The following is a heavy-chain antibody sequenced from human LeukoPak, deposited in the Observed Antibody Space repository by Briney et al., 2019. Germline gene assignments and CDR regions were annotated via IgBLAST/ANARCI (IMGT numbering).Heavy chain of an antibody. CDR2: IYYSGST. V-gene: IGHV4-59*01. Sequence: SETLSLTCTVSGGSISSYYWSSIRQPPGKGLEWIGYIYYSGSTNYNPSLKSRVTISVDTSKNQFSLKLSSVTAADTAVYYCARDALYDYVWGSYRRDAFDIWGQGTMVTVSS. CDR1: GGSISSYY. CDR3: ARDALYDYVWGSYRRDAFDI. J-gene: IGHJ3*02. D-gene: IGHD3-16*02.